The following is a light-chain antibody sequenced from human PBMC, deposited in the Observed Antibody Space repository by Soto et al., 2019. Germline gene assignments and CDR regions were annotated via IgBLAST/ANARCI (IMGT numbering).Light chain of an antibody. CDR1: QSVSSY. CDR3: QHRGNLPST. CDR2: DAS. Sequence: VTRSRAKLPWAPAECGTLSSRASQSVSSYLAWYQQKPGQAPRLLIYDASNRATGIPARFSGRGSGTDFTLAISILDPEDFAVYYSQHRGNLPSTFAQGTRLEIK. J-gene: IGKJ5*01. V-gene: IGKV3-11*01.